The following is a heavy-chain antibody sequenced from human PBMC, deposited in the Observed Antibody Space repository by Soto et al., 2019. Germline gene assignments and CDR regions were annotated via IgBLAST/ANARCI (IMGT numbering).Heavy chain of an antibody. CDR1: GDSINSADYY. CDR3: ARVVQLYDSSGYSFYYFDY. V-gene: IGHV4-30-4*01. CDR2: IYYSRSD. J-gene: IGHJ4*02. D-gene: IGHD3-22*01. Sequence: SQTLSLTCTVSGDSINSADYYWSWLRQPPGKGLEWIGYIYYSRSDYYNPSLGRRATITIDTSRNQFSLNLMSVTAADTAVYYCARVVQLYDSSGYSFYYFDYWGEGALVTVYS.